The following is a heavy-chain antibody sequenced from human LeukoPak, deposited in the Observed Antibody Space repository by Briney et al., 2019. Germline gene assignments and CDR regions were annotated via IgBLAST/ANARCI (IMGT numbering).Heavy chain of an antibody. CDR3: TRDFSSGD. V-gene: IGHV3-7*01. J-gene: IGHJ4*02. D-gene: IGHD3-3*01. CDR1: GFTFSTYW. Sequence: GGSLRLSCAASGFTFSTYWMTWVRQAPGKGLEWVANIKQDGSQKYYVDSVKGRFTISRDNAKNSLYLRVNSLRAEDTAIYYCTRDFSSGDWSQGTLVTVSS. CDR2: IKQDGSQK.